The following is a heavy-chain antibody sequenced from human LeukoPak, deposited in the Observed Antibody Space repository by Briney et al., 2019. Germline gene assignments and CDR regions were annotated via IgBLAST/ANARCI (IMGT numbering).Heavy chain of an antibody. J-gene: IGHJ4*02. CDR2: VSSGSSYI. CDR1: GFTFSSYW. Sequence: GGSLRLSCAASGFTFSSYWMSWVRQAPGKGLEWVSSVSSGSSYIYYTDSVKGRFTISRDNAKNSLYLQMNSLRAEDTAVYYCARVVWDSSGYYIDFWGQGTLVTVSS. V-gene: IGHV3-21*01. D-gene: IGHD3-22*01. CDR3: ARVVWDSSGYYIDF.